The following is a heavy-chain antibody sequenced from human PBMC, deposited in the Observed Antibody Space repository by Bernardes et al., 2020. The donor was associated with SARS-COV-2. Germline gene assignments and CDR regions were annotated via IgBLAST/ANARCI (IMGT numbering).Heavy chain of an antibody. CDR2: SFDDGTT. J-gene: IGHJ3*01. Sequence: GGSLRLSCEASGFSVSSNFLSWVRQAPGKGLEWVSVSFDDGTTYYADSVKGRFTLSRDNSGNTVFLQMNSLRVEDTAMYYCTRDRGEERIDAFDVRGQGAMVTVSS. V-gene: IGHV3-66*01. D-gene: IGHD3-10*01. CDR3: TRDRGEERIDAFDV. CDR1: GFSVSSNF.